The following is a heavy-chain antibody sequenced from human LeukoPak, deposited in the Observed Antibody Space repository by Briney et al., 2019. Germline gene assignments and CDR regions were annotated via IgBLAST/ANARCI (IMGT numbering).Heavy chain of an antibody. CDR3: ARGDLWFGELIRYGMDV. D-gene: IGHD3-10*01. Sequence: SETLSLTCAVYGGSFSGYYWSWIRQPPGKGLEWIGEINHSGSTNYNPSLKSRVTISVDTSKNQFSLKLSSVTAADTAVYYCARGDLWFGELIRYGMDVWGQGTTVTVSS. V-gene: IGHV4-34*01. CDR1: GGSFSGYY. CDR2: INHSGST. J-gene: IGHJ6*02.